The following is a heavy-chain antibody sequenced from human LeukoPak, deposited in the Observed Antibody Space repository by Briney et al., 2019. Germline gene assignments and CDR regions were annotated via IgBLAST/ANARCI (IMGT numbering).Heavy chain of an antibody. CDR2: FHTSEGT. CDR3: ASTVFGVTYNWLDP. V-gene: IGHV4-61*02. D-gene: IGHD3-3*01. CDR1: GASVNTGTYF. Sequence: SQTLSLTCAVSGASVNTGTYFWTWVRQPAGKALEWIGRFHTSEGTNYNPSLESRVTMSVDTSKNHFSLEMTSVTAADTAVYYCASTVFGVTYNWLDPWGQGTLVTVSS. J-gene: IGHJ5*02.